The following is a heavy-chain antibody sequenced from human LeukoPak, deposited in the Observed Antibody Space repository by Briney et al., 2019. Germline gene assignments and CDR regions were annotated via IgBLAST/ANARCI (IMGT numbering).Heavy chain of an antibody. CDR1: GGSISSFSYY. V-gene: IGHV4-39*07. J-gene: IGHJ4*02. Sequence: SETLSLTCTVSGGSISSFSYYWGWIRQPPGRGLEWIGTIYYSGSTYYNPSLKSRVTISTDTSKNQFSLNLRSVTAADTAVYYCARVRGDSPYSFDYWGQRTLVTVSS. D-gene: IGHD2-21*02. CDR2: IYYSGST. CDR3: ARVRGDSPYSFDY.